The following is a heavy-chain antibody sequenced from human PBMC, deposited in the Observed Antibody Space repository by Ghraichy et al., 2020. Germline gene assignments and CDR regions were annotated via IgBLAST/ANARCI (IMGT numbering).Heavy chain of an antibody. D-gene: IGHD1/OR15-1a*01. CDR3: ARGRGNRGLDL. CDR2: IHPSGGGT. Sequence: ASVKVSCKASGYTFTDYYLHWVRQAPGQGLDWMGMIHPSGGGTNYAQKFQGRLTMTSDTSTSTVYMDLSGLKSADSAVYYCARGRGNRGLDLWGQGFLVTVSS. CDR1: GYTFTDYY. V-gene: IGHV1-46*01. J-gene: IGHJ4*01.